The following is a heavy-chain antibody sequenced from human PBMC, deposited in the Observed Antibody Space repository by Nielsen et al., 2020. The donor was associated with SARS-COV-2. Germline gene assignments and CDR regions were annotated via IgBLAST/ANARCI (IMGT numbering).Heavy chain of an antibody. CDR2: IYHSGST. J-gene: IGHJ5*02. CDR3: ARRRELLGVVWFDP. V-gene: IGHV4-4*02. D-gene: IGHD1-7*01. Sequence: WIRQPPGKGLEWIGEIYHSGSTNYNPSLKSRVTISVDKSKNQFSLKLSSVTAADTAVYYCARRRELLGVVWFDPWGQGTRVTVSS.